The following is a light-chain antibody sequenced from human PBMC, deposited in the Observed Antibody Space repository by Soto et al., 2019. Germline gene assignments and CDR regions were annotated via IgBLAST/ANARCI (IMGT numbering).Light chain of an antibody. CDR2: DAS. V-gene: IGKV1-5*01. Sequence: DNQMTQSPSTLSASVGDRVTITCRARQSISRWLAWHQQKPGKAPKFLIYDASNLESGVPSRFSGSGSGIEFTLTISSLQPDDFATYYCQQYNTYPWTFGQGTKVEIK. J-gene: IGKJ1*01. CDR1: QSISRW. CDR3: QQYNTYPWT.